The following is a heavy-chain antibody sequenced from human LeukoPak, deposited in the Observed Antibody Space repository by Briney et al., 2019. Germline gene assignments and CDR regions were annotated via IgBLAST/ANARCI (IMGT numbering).Heavy chain of an antibody. CDR1: GGSISFHY. D-gene: IGHD3-16*01. V-gene: IGHV4-59*11. CDR3: ARGGVWYFDL. J-gene: IGHJ2*01. CDR2: IHLSGST. Sequence: SETLSLTCTVSGGSISFHYWSWIRQPPGKGLEWIGYIHLSGSTYYDPSLRSRVTISGDTSKNQFSLRLNSVTAADTAVYYCARGGVWYFDLWGRGTLVT.